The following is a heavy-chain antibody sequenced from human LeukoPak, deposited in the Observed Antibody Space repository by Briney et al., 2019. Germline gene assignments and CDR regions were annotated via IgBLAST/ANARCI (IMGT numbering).Heavy chain of an antibody. CDR2: IYYSGGT. J-gene: IGHJ3*02. CDR1: GGSFSGYY. D-gene: IGHD3-3*01. CDR3: ARDGSTYDFWSGSSDAFDI. V-gene: IGHV4-59*01. Sequence: SETLSLTCAVYGGSFSGYYWSWIRQPPGKGLEWIGYIYYSGGTNYNPSLKSRVTISVDTSKNQFSLKLSSVTAADTAVYYCARDGSTYDFWSGSSDAFDIWGQGTMVTVSS.